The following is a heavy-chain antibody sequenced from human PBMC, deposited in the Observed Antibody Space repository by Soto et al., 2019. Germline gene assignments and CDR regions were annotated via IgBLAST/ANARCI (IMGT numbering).Heavy chain of an antibody. CDR1: GFNFSSYG. Sequence: QVQLVESGGGVVQPGRSLRLSCAASGFNFSSYGMHWVRQAPGKGLEWVAVIWYDGSNKYYTDYVKGRFTISRDNSKNTLDLQMNSLRAEDTAVYYCAATPDTDYYYYYYMDVWGKGTTVTVSS. D-gene: IGHD5-18*01. CDR3: AATPDTDYYYYYYMDV. J-gene: IGHJ6*03. V-gene: IGHV3-33*01. CDR2: IWYDGSNK.